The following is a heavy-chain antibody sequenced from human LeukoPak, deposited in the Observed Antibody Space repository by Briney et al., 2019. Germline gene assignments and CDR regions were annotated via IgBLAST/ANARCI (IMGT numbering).Heavy chain of an antibody. V-gene: IGHV3-23*01. CDR1: GFTFTIYS. D-gene: IGHD2-21*02. CDR3: SGTLVTAGWCAFDI. Sequence: AGSLKLSCAASGFTFTIYSMNWVRQAPGKGLEWVSAISGSGGSTYYAHYVKGRFTISRDNSKNTLYLQMNSLRAEDTAVYYCSGTLVTAGWCAFDIWGQGTMVTVSS. CDR2: ISGSGGST. J-gene: IGHJ3*02.